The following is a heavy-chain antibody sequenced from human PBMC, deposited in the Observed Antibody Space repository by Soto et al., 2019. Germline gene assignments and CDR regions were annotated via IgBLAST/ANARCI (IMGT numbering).Heavy chain of an antibody. D-gene: IGHD1-26*01. CDR2: IYYSGST. V-gene: IGHV4-39*01. J-gene: IGHJ4*02. Sequence: QLQLQESGPGLVKPSETLSLTCTVSGGSISSSNYYWGWIRQAPGKGLEWIGKIYYSGSTYYNPSLKSRVTVSVDTSKNQFSLKLSSVTAADTAVYYCARRVVGAIKGFDYWGQGTLVTVSS. CDR1: GGSISSSNYY. CDR3: ARRVVGAIKGFDY.